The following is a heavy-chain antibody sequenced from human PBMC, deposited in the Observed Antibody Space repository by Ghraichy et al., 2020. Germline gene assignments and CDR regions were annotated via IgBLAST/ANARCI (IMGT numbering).Heavy chain of an antibody. D-gene: IGHD7-27*01. Sequence: GGSLRLSCAASGFTFRSNWMHWVRQAPGKGLVWVSRVNGDGSTTNYADPVKGRFIISRDNAKNTLYLQMNSLRVEDTSMYYCARGDRNYWGLGYWGQGILVTVSS. CDR3: ARGDRNYWGLGY. V-gene: IGHV3-74*01. J-gene: IGHJ4*02. CDR1: GFTFRSNW. CDR2: VNGDGSTT.